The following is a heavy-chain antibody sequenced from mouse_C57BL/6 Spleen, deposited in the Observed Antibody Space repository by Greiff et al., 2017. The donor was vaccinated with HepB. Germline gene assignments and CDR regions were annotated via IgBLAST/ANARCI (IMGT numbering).Heavy chain of an antibody. CDR2: INPNNGGT. V-gene: IGHV1-26*01. Sequence: EVQLQQSGPELVKPGASVKISCKASGYTFTDYYMNWVKQSHGKSLEWIGDINPNNGGTSYNQKFKGKATLTVDKSSSTAYMELRSLTSEDSAVYYCARAYGSSGYAMDYWGQGTSVTVSS. J-gene: IGHJ4*01. D-gene: IGHD1-1*01. CDR1: GYTFTDYY. CDR3: ARAYGSSGYAMDY.